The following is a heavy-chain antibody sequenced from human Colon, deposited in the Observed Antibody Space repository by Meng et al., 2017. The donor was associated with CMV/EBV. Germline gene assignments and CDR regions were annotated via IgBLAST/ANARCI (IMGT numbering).Heavy chain of an antibody. CDR3: ARSWSGYTYYFDY. CDR1: GFTFSSYS. CDR2: ISSSSSYI. Sequence: GESLKISCAASGFTFSSYSMNWVRQAPGKGLEWVSFISSSSSYIYYADSVKGRFTISRDNAKNSLYLQMNSLRAEDTAVYYCARSWSGYTYYFDYWGQGTLVTVSS. V-gene: IGHV3-21*01. J-gene: IGHJ4*02. D-gene: IGHD3-3*01.